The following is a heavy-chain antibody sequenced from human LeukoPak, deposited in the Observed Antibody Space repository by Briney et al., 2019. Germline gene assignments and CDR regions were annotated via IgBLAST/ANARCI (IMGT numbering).Heavy chain of an antibody. CDR1: GGSFSGYY. J-gene: IGHJ4*02. Sequence: SETLSLTCAAYGGSFSGYYWNWIRQPPGKGLEWIGEINHSGSTNYNPSLKSRVTMSVDTSKNQFSLKLSSVTAADTAVYYCARGHDSSGWYDDYWGQGTLVTVSS. CDR2: INHSGST. D-gene: IGHD6-19*01. V-gene: IGHV4-34*01. CDR3: ARGHDSSGWYDDY.